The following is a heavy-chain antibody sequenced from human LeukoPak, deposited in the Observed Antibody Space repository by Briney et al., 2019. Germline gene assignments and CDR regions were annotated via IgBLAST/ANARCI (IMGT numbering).Heavy chain of an antibody. CDR3: ARDGSDSDLDY. CDR2: IWYDGSNK. Sequence: GGSLRLSCAASGFTFSSYGMHWVRQAPGKGLEWVAVIWYDGSNKYYADSVKGRFTISRDNSKNTLYLQMNSLRAEDTAVYYCARDGSDSDLDYWGQGTLVTVSS. J-gene: IGHJ4*02. D-gene: IGHD2-21*02. V-gene: IGHV3-33*01. CDR1: GFTFSSYG.